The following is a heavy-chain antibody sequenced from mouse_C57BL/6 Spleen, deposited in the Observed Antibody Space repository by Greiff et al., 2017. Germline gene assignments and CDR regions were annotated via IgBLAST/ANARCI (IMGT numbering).Heavy chain of an antibody. V-gene: IGHV5-9*01. J-gene: IGHJ1*03. CDR2: ISGGGGNT. CDR3: ARRGDGYYWYFDV. CDR1: GFTFSSYT. D-gene: IGHD2-3*01. Sequence: EVKVVESGGGLVKPGGSLKLSCAASGFTFSSYTMSWVRQTPEKRLEWVATISGGGGNTYYPDSVKGRFTISRDNAKNTLYLQMSSLRSEDTALYYCARRGDGYYWYFDVWGTGTTVTVSS.